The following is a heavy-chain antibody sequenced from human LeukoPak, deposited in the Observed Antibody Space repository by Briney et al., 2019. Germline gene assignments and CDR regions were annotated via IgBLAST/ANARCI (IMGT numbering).Heavy chain of an antibody. CDR1: GFTFSSYS. D-gene: IGHD1-1*01. V-gene: IGHV3-21*01. Sequence: GGSLRLSCAASGFTFSSYSMNWVRQAPGKGLEWVSSISSSSSYIYYADSVKGRFTISRDNAKNSLYLQMNSLRAEDTAVYYCARRVPTTPRTDFWGQGTLVTVSS. CDR2: ISSSSSYI. J-gene: IGHJ4*02. CDR3: ARRVPTTPRTDF.